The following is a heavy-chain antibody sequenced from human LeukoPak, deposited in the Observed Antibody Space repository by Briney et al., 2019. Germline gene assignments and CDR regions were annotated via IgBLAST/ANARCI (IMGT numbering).Heavy chain of an antibody. CDR3: AAYCSSTSCRGSSYYFDY. J-gene: IGHJ4*02. V-gene: IGHV3-23*01. CDR2: ITGSHGPT. CDR1: GFTFSSFA. Sequence: GGSPRLSCAASGFTFSSFAMTWVRQAPGKGLEWVSSITGSHGPTYNTDSVKGRFTISRDNSQNTLYLQMNSLRAEDTAVYYCAAYCSSTSCRGSSYYFDYWGQGTLVTVSS. D-gene: IGHD2-2*01.